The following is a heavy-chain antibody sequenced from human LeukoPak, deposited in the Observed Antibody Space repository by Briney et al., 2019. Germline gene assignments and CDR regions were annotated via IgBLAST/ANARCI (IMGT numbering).Heavy chain of an antibody. D-gene: IGHD3-9*01. CDR2: IYYSGGT. V-gene: IGHV4-59*01. Sequence: SETLSLTCTVSGGSISSYYWSWIRQPPGKGLRGFGFIYYSGGTNYNPSLKSRVTISVDTSKNQFSLKLSSVTAADTAVYYCARTRAGYYKASGPIDYWGQGTLVTVSS. J-gene: IGHJ4*02. CDR1: GGSISSYY. CDR3: ARTRAGYYKASGPIDY.